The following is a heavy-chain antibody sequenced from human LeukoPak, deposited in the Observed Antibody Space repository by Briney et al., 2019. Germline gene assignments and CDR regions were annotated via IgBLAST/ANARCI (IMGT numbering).Heavy chain of an antibody. CDR3: ARAAPGIAVAGTCFDY. V-gene: IGHV3-74*01. D-gene: IGHD6-19*01. J-gene: IGHJ4*02. CDR2: INSDGSST. Sequence: GGSLRLSCAASGFTFSSYWMHWVRQAPGKGLVWVSRINSDGSSTSYADSVKGRFTISRDNAKNSLYLQMNSLRAEDTAVYYCARAAPGIAVAGTCFDYWGQGTLVTVSS. CDR1: GFTFSSYW.